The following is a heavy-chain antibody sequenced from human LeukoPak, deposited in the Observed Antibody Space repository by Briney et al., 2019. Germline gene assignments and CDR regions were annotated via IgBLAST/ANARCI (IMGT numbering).Heavy chain of an antibody. CDR1: EFTFSTYT. V-gene: IGHV3-23*01. CDR2: ITGSGTT. D-gene: IGHD2-2*01. Sequence: PGGSLRLSCAPSEFTFSTYTMNSVRQAPGKGLEWVSAITGSGTTLYTDSVTGRFTISRDNSKNTLYLQMNSLRAEDTAVYDCPPAPYEFDYWGQGTLVTVSS. CDR3: PPAPYEFDY. J-gene: IGHJ4*02.